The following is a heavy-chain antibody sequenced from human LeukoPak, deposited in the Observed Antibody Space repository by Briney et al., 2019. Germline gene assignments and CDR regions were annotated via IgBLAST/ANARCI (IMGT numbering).Heavy chain of an antibody. CDR1: GGSVSSGSYY. D-gene: IGHD5-24*01. CDR2: IYYSGST. J-gene: IGHJ4*02. V-gene: IGHV4-61*01. Sequence: PSETLSLTCTVSGGSVSSGSYYWSWIRQPPGTGLEWIGYIYYSGSTNYNPSLKSRVTISVDTSKNQFSLKLSSVTAADTAVYYCARDGRDGYNRRLDYWGQGTLVTVSS. CDR3: ARDGRDGYNRRLDY.